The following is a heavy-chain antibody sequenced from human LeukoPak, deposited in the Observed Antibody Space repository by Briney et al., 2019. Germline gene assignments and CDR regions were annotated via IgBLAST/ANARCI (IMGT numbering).Heavy chain of an antibody. V-gene: IGHV3-48*03. CDR2: ISSSGSTI. D-gene: IGHD1-26*01. J-gene: IGHJ4*02. CDR1: GFTFSSYE. CDR3: ARDRKFRIVGTSQHYFDY. Sequence: GGSLRLSCAASGFTFSSYEMNWVRQAPGKGLEWGSYISSSGSTIYYTDSVKGRFTISRDNAKNSLYLQINSLRAEDTALYCARDRKFRIVGTSQHYFDYWGQGTLVTVSS.